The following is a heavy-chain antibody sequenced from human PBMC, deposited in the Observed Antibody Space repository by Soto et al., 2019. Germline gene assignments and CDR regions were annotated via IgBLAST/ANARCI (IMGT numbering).Heavy chain of an antibody. CDR2: IYYSGST. CDR3: ARAFNSSGYQGWFDP. J-gene: IGHJ5*02. Sequence: SETLSLTCTVSGGSISSYYWSWIRQPPGKGLEWIGYIYYSGSTNYNPSLKSRVTISVDTSKNQFSLKLSSVTAADTAVYYCARAFNSSGYQGWFDPWGQGTLVTVSS. D-gene: IGHD3-22*01. V-gene: IGHV4-59*01. CDR1: GGSISSYY.